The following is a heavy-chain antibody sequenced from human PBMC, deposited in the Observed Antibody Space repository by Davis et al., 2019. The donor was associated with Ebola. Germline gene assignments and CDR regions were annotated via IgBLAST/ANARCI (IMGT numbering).Heavy chain of an antibody. CDR2: IRAGDDTT. Sequence: PGGSLRLSCRASGFTFGSYHMTWVRQAQGKGLERVSGIRAGDDTTHYAESVKGRFTISRDNSMNTLYLEMNSLRVEDTALYYCAKGTWEAYGMDVWGQGTTVTVSS. V-gene: IGHV3-23*01. J-gene: IGHJ6*02. CDR3: AKGTWEAYGMDV. D-gene: IGHD1-26*01. CDR1: GFTFGSYH.